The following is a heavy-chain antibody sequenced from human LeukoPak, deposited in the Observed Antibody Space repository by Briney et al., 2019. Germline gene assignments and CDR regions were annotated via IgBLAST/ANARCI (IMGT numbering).Heavy chain of an antibody. D-gene: IGHD7-27*01. J-gene: IGHJ4*02. V-gene: IGHV3-23*01. Sequence: AGGSLRLSCAASGITFSNYAMSWVRQAPGKGREWVSAISGNGDTTYYADAEKGRLTISRDNSKNTLYLQVSSLRVEDTAVYYCALGLDIWGQGTLVTVSS. CDR3: ALGLDI. CDR2: ISGNGDTT. CDR1: GITFSNYA.